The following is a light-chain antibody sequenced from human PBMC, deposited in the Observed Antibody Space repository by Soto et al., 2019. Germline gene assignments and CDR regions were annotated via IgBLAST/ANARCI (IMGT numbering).Light chain of an antibody. Sequence: EIVLTQSPATLSLSPGERATLSCRASRSVSSYLAWFQQKPGQAPRLLIYDASNRATGVPARFSGSGSGTDFTLTISSLEPEDFAVYYCQQRSNWPRGFTFGPGTKVDIK. CDR1: RSVSSY. V-gene: IGKV3-11*01. CDR3: QQRSNWPRGFT. CDR2: DAS. J-gene: IGKJ3*01.